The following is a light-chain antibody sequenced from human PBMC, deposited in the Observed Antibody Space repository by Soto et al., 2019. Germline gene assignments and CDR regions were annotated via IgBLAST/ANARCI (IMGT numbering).Light chain of an antibody. CDR1: SSDVGGYNY. J-gene: IGLJ1*01. CDR3: SPYTSSSTRV. CDR2: DVS. Sequence: QSALTQPASVSGSPGQSITISCTGTSSDVGGYNYVSWYQQHPGKAPKLMIYDVSNRPSGVSNRFSGSKSGNTASLTISGLQAEDEADYYCSPYTSSSTRVFGTGTKLT. V-gene: IGLV2-14*01.